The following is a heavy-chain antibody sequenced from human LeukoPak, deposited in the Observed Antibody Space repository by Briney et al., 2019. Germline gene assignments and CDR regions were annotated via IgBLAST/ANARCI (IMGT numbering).Heavy chain of an antibody. CDR2: IYTSGST. CDR3: ARDQVGSYGVAFDI. Sequence: SETLSLTCTVSGGSISSDYWGWIRQPAGKGLEWIGRIYTSGSTNYNPSLKSRVTISVDKSKNQFSLKLSSVTAADTAVYYCARDQVGSYGVAFDIWGQGTMVTVSS. D-gene: IGHD1-26*01. V-gene: IGHV4-4*07. J-gene: IGHJ3*02. CDR1: GGSISSDY.